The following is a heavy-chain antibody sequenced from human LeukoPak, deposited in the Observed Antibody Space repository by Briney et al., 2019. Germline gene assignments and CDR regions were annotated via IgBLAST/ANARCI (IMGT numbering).Heavy chain of an antibody. D-gene: IGHD3-10*01. Sequence: GGSLRLSCTASGFTFSDYAMSWVRLAPGKGLDWVGFIRSKAYGGTTEYAASAKGRFTISRHDSKSIAYLQMNSLKTEDTAVYYCTRDAAVRGVIISLFFDYWGQGTLVTVSS. V-gene: IGHV3-49*04. J-gene: IGHJ4*02. CDR3: TRDAAVRGVIISLFFDY. CDR2: IRSKAYGGTT. CDR1: GFTFSDYA.